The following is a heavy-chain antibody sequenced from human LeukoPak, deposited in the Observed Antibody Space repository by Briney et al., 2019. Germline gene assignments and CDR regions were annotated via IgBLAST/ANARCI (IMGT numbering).Heavy chain of an antibody. D-gene: IGHD1-14*01. V-gene: IGHV4-39*02. J-gene: IGHJ5*02. Sequence: SETLSLTCTVSGGSISTISYYWGWIRQPPGKGLEWIGSIYYIGSTYYNPSLKSRVTISVDTSNNHSSLKLSSVIAADTAVYYCARTTEARMFDPWGQGTLVTVSS. CDR1: GGSISTISYY. CDR3: ARTTEARMFDP. CDR2: IYYIGST.